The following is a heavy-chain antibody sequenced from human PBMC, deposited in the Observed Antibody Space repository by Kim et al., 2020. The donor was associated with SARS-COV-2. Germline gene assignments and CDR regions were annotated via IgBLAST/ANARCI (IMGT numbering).Heavy chain of an antibody. Sequence: GGSLRLSCAASGFTFNRNAMSWVRQAPGKGLEWVSTISDNGGDTYYTDSVKGRFTISRDNSMNTVYLQMNSLRTEDTAIYYCAKVPLKRDYNYFTRGYEDYWGQGTLVTVSS. CDR3: AKVPLKRDYNYFTRGYEDY. CDR1: GFTFNRNA. V-gene: IGHV3-23*01. CDR2: ISDNGGDT. D-gene: IGHD2-8*01. J-gene: IGHJ4*02.